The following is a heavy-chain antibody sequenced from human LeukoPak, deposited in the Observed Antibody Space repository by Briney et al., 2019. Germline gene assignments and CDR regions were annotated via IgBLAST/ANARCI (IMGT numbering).Heavy chain of an antibody. V-gene: IGHV3-23*01. CDR1: GFLVSTNY. J-gene: IGHJ4*02. CDR2: ISGSGGST. D-gene: IGHD6-19*01. Sequence: GGSLRLSCAASGFLVSTNYMSWVRQAPGKGLEWVSSISGSGGSTYYAGSVKGRFTISRDNSENTVYLQMHSLRAEDTAEYFCTAGIAVSGSNFDCWGQGTLVTVSS. CDR3: TAGIAVSGSNFDC.